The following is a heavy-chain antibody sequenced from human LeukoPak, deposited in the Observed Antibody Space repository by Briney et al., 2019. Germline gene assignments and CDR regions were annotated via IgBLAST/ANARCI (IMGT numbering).Heavy chain of an antibody. J-gene: IGHJ4*02. CDR3: ARLQEVSTFFDY. Sequence: NPSETLSLTCTVSGGSISSSSYYWGCIRQPPGKGLECIGCIYYSGSTYYNPSLKSRVTISVDTSKHQFSLKLSSVTAADTAVYYCARLQEVSTFFDYWGQGTLVTVSS. CDR1: GGSISSSSYY. CDR2: IYYSGST. D-gene: IGHD2/OR15-2a*01. V-gene: IGHV4-39*01.